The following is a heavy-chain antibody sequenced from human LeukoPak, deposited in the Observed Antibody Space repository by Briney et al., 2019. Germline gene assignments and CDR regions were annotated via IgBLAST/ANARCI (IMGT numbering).Heavy chain of an antibody. D-gene: IGHD3-9*01. J-gene: IGHJ5*02. CDR3: AKQSVLRYFDRGEFDP. CDR1: GFTFSSYS. V-gene: IGHV3-48*04. CDR2: ITYSGSTI. Sequence: GGSLRLSCAASGFTFSSYSMNWVRQAPGKGLEWVSYITYSGSTIYYADSVKGRFTISRDNAKNSLYLQMNSLRAEDTALYYCAKQSVLRYFDRGEFDPWGQGTLVTVPS.